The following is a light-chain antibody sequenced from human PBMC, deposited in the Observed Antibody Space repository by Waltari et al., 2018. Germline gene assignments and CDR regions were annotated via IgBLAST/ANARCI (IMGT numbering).Light chain of an antibody. CDR3: CSYAGSYTWV. J-gene: IGLJ3*02. V-gene: IGLV2-11*01. CDR2: DVS. Sequence: QSALTQPRSVSGSPGPSVTISCTGARSDIGGYNYVSWYQQHPGKAPKLMIYDVSKRPSGVSDRFSGSKSGNTASLTISGLQAEDETDYYCCSYAGSYTWVFGGGTKLTVL. CDR1: RSDIGGYNY.